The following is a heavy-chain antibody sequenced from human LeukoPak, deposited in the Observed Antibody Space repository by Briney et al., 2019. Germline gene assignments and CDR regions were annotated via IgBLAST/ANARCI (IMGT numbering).Heavy chain of an antibody. V-gene: IGHV3-23*01. CDR3: ASGSAGGRPYYFDY. CDR2: VDSTGVYT. J-gene: IGHJ4*02. Sequence: GGSLRLSCAASGLIFSNKAMSWVRQAPGKGLEWIAAVDSTGVYTWYADSVKGRFIISRDNSVNTLYLRMNGLTAADTAMYYCASGSAGGRPYYFDYWGQGSLVTVSS. CDR1: GLIFSNKA. D-gene: IGHD2-15*01.